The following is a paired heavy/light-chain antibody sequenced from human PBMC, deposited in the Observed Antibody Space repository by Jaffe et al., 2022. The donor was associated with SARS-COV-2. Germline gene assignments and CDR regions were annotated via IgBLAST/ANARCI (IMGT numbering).Heavy chain of an antibody. CDR3: ARDEGNGMDV. CDR2: LSAGNAYT. D-gene: IGHD3-10*01. Sequence: QVQLVQSGAEVRKPGASVKVSCKASGYSFTTSALHWVRQAPGQSLEWMGWLSAGNAYTRYSQRFQGRVTISGDTSASTVYMELSSLRSEDTAVYYCARDEGNGMDVWGQGTTVTVSS. J-gene: IGHJ6*01. V-gene: IGHV1-3*01. CDR1: GYSFTTSA.
Light chain of an antibody. Sequence: ETTLTQSPAFMSATPGDKVNISCKASQDIDDDMNWYQQKPGEAPIFIIQEATTLVPGIPPRFSGSGYGTDFTLTINNIESEDAAYYFCLQHDIFPYTFGQGTKLEIK. J-gene: IGKJ2*01. V-gene: IGKV5-2*01. CDR3: LQHDIFPYT. CDR1: QDIDDD. CDR2: EAT.